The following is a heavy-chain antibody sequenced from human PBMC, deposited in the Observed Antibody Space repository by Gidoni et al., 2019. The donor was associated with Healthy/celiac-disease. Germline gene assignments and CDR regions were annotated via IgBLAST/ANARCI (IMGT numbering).Heavy chain of an antibody. Sequence: QVQLVASGGGVVQPGRSLRLSCAASGFTFSSYGMHWVRQAPGKGLEWVAVIWYDGSNKYYADSVKGRFTISRDNSKNTLYLQMNSLRAEDTAVYYCARGYYYDSSGYYDQDYWGQGTLVTVSS. D-gene: IGHD3-22*01. J-gene: IGHJ4*02. CDR1: GFTFSSYG. V-gene: IGHV3-33*01. CDR3: ARGYYYDSSGYYDQDY. CDR2: IWYDGSNK.